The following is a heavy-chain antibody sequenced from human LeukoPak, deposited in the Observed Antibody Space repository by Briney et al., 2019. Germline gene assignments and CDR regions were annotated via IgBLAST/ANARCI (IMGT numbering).Heavy chain of an antibody. J-gene: IGHJ6*02. CDR2: ISSSGSTI. CDR1: GFTFSSYE. CDR3: ARDPGENGDYCYYGMDV. Sequence: PGGSLRLSCAASGFTFSSYEMNWVRQAPGKGLEWVSYISSSGSTIYYADSVKGRFTISRDNAKNSLYLQMNSLRAEDTAVYYCARDPGENGDYCYYGMDVWGQGTTVTVSS. D-gene: IGHD4-17*01. V-gene: IGHV3-48*03.